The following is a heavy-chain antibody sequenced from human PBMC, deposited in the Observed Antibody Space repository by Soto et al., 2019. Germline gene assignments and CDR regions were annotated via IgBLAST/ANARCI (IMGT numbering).Heavy chain of an antibody. Sequence: VASVKVSCKASGYTFTSYGISWVRQAPGQGLEWMGWISAYNGNTNYAQKLQGRVTMTTDTSTSTAYMELRSLRSDDTAVYYCARDQDCSGGSCYSFDYWGQGTLVTVSS. CDR3: ARDQDCSGGSCYSFDY. J-gene: IGHJ4*02. V-gene: IGHV1-18*01. CDR2: ISAYNGNT. D-gene: IGHD2-15*01. CDR1: GYTFTSYG.